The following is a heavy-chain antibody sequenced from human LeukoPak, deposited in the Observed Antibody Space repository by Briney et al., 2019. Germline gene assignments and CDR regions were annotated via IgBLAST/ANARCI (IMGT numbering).Heavy chain of an antibody. CDR1: GYTLTELS. Sequence: ASVKVSCKVSGYTLTELSMHWVRQAPGKGLEWMGGFDPEDGETIYAQKFQGRVTMTEDTSTDAAYMELSNLRSEDTAVYYCAAHPMTTLYYFDYWGQGTLVTVSS. V-gene: IGHV1-24*01. J-gene: IGHJ4*02. CDR3: AAHPMTTLYYFDY. D-gene: IGHD4-17*01. CDR2: FDPEDGET.